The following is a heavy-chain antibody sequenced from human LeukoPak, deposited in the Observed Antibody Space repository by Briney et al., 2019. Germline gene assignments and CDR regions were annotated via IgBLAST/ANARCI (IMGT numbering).Heavy chain of an antibody. V-gene: IGHV3-23*01. CDR2: ISVSASST. J-gene: IGHJ4*02. D-gene: IGHD1-26*01. Sequence: PGGSLRLSCAASGFTVSNCAMSWVRQAPGKGLEWVSSISVSASSTYYADSVKGRFTISRDNSKNTMFLQMNSLRAEDTAVYYCAKDQSGGEFDYWGQGTLVTVSS. CDR1: GFTVSNCA. CDR3: AKDQSGGEFDY.